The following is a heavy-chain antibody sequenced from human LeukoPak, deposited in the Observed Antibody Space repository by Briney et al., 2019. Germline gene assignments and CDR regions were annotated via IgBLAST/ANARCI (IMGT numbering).Heavy chain of an antibody. CDR3: AGGAYSYGYVRTKTCFDY. J-gene: IGHJ4*02. CDR1: GGSFSGYY. V-gene: IGHV4-34*01. CDR2: INHSGST. Sequence: PSETLSLTCAVSGGSFSGYYWSWIRQTPGKGRECMGEINHSGSTNYNPSLKSRVTRPVDTSKNQFSMKLSSVTAAETAGYYSAGGAYSYGYVRTKTCFDYWGKGTLVTVSS. D-gene: IGHD5-18*01.